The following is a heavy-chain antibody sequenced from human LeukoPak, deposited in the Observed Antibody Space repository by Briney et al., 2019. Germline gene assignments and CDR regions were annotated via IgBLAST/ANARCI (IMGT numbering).Heavy chain of an antibody. CDR3: AKDRYSYGRGARAFDI. CDR1: GFTFSSYA. V-gene: IGHV3-23*01. J-gene: IGHJ3*02. Sequence: GGSLRLSCAASGFTFSSYAMSWVRQAPGKGLEWVSAISGSGGSTYYADSVKGRFTISRDNSKNTLYLQMNSLRAEDTAVYYCAKDRYSYGRGARAFDIWGQGTMVTVSS. D-gene: IGHD5-18*01. CDR2: ISGSGGST.